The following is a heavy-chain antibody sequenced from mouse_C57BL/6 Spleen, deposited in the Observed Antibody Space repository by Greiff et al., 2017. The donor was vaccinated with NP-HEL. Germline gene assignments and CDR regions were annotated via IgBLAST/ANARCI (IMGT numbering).Heavy chain of an antibody. CDR3: ARDLDYGSSYVFDY. V-gene: IGHV5-4*01. D-gene: IGHD1-1*01. CDR2: ISDGGSYT. Sequence: DVQLVESGGGLVKPGGSLKLSCAASGFTFSSYAMSWVRQTPEKRLEWVATISDGGSYTYYPDNVKGRFTISRDNAKNNLYLQMSHLKSEDTAMYYCARDLDYGSSYVFDYWGQGTTLTVSS. J-gene: IGHJ2*01. CDR1: GFTFSSYA.